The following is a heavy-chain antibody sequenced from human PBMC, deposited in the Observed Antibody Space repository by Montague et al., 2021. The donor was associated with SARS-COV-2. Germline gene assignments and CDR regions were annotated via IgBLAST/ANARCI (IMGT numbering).Heavy chain of an antibody. Sequence: CAISGDSVASKSVAWNWIRQSPSRGLDWLGRTYYRSKWDSDYAEAVKRRLVITPDTSKNQVSLQLNSVIPEDTAVYFCASSGITLTGLDAFDIWGQGTTVTVSS. D-gene: IGHD3-9*01. V-gene: IGHV6-1*01. CDR2: TYYRSKWDS. J-gene: IGHJ3*02. CDR3: ASSGITLTGLDAFDI. CDR1: GDSVASKSVA.